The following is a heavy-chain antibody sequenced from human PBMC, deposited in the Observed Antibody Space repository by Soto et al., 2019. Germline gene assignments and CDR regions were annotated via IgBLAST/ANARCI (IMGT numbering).Heavy chain of an antibody. Sequence: HVQLVQSGAEVKKPGASGKVSCKASGYTFTRYDLNWVRQATVQGLAWMGWMNPNSGNTGYAQKFQGRVTMTRNTSISTADMELSSLISEDTAVYYCERGAGYGGNSGNWFDPWCQGTLVPVSS. CDR1: GYTFTRYD. CDR3: ERGAGYGGNSGNWFDP. V-gene: IGHV1-8*01. D-gene: IGHD4-17*01. CDR2: MNPNSGNT. J-gene: IGHJ5*02.